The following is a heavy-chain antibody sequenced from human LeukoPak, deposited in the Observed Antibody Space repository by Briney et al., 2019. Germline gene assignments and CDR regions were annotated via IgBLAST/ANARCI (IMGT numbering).Heavy chain of an antibody. CDR3: AKIVVVTDDAFDI. J-gene: IGHJ3*02. V-gene: IGHV3-23*01. CDR2: ISGSGGST. D-gene: IGHD2-21*02. Sequence: GGSLRLSCAASGFTFNTYAMSWVRQAPGKGLEWVSGISGSGGSTYYADSVKGRFTISRDNSKNTLYLQMNSLRAEDTAVYYCAKIVVVTDDAFDIWGQGTMVTVSS. CDR1: GFTFNTYA.